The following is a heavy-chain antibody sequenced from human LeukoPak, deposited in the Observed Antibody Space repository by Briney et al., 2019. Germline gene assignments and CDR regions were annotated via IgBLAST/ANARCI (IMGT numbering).Heavy chain of an antibody. CDR1: GFTFSGYG. Sequence: GGSLTLSCAASGFTFSGYGMSWVRQAPGKGLEWVAFIRNDGTKEYHADSVKGRFSISRDNPKNTLYLQMNSLSVEETAIYYCVKALGGSGSYWGQGTSVIVSS. V-gene: IGHV3-30*02. CDR2: IRNDGTKE. J-gene: IGHJ4*02. CDR3: VKALGGSGSY. D-gene: IGHD3-10*01.